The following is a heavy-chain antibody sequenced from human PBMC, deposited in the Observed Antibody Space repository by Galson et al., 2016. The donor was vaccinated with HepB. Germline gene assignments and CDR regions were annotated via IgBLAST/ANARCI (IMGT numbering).Heavy chain of an antibody. CDR1: GFTFSSYG. D-gene: IGHD3-10*01. J-gene: IGHJ5*02. Sequence: SLRLSCAASGFTFSSYGMHWVRQAPGKGLEWMAVIWYDGINKYYGDSVKGRFTISRDNAENTLYLQMNSLRVEDTAVYYCARDRGGSAGAFNWFDPWGQGTLVTVSS. V-gene: IGHV3-33*01. CDR2: IWYDGINK. CDR3: ARDRGGSAGAFNWFDP.